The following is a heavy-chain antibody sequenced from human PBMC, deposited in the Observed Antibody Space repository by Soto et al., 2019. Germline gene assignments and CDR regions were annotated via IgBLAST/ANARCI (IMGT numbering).Heavy chain of an antibody. CDR2: ISVYNGNT. V-gene: IGHV1-18*01. CDR3: ATNRPGHDAFDI. J-gene: IGHJ3*02. Sequence: QVQLVQSGAEVKKPGASVKVSCKASGYTSTTYGINWVRQAPGQGLEWMGWISVYNGNTNYAQNLQGRATMTTDTSTNTAYMAQRSLRSDDTALYYCATNRPGHDAFDIWGQGTMVTVSS. CDR1: GYTSTTYG.